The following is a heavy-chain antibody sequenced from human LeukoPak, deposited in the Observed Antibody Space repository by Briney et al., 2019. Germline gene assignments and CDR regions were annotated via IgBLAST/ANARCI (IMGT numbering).Heavy chain of an antibody. CDR3: ATGRGYSYGFDY. V-gene: IGHV1-2*02. CDR1: GYTFTGYY. Sequence: ASVKVSCKASGYTFTGYYLHWVRQAPGEGLEWMGWINPNSGGTNYAQKFQDRVTMTRDTSISTAYMELSGLRSDDTAVYYCATGRGYSYGFDYWGQGTLVTVSS. D-gene: IGHD5-18*01. J-gene: IGHJ4*02. CDR2: INPNSGGT.